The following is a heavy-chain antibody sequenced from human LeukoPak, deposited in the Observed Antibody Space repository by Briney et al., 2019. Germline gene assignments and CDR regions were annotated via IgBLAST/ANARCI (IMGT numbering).Heavy chain of an antibody. CDR3: AKGSIAARRGPNFDY. CDR2: ISGSGGST. D-gene: IGHD6-6*01. J-gene: IGHJ4*02. CDR1: GFTFSSYA. V-gene: IGHV3-23*01. Sequence: GGSLRLSCAASGFTFSSYAMSWVRQAPGKGLEWVSAISGSGGSTYYADSVKGRFTISRDNSKNTLYPQMNSLRAEDTAVYYCAKGSIAARRGPNFDYWGQGTLVTVSS.